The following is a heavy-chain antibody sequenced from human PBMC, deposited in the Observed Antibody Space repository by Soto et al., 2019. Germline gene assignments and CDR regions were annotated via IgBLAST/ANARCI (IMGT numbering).Heavy chain of an antibody. D-gene: IGHD3-3*01. J-gene: IGHJ6*02. V-gene: IGHV4-34*01. CDR1: GGSFSGYY. CDR2: INHSGST. CDR3: ARGGYDFWGGYVYYYGMDV. Sequence: ASDTLSLTCAVYGGSFSGYYWSWIRQPPGKGLEWIGEINHSGSTNYNPSLKSRVTISVDTSKNQFSLKLSSVTAADTAVYYCARGGYDFWGGYVYYYGMDVWGQGTAVTVSS.